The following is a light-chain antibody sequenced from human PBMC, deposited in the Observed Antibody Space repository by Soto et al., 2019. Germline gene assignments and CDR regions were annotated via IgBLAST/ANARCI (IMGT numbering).Light chain of an antibody. CDR3: QQYNNWPPVT. Sequence: EIVMTQSPATLSVSPGERVTLSCRASQSVSSNLAWYQQKSGQAPRLLIYGASTRVTGIPGRFSGSGSGTDFTLTISSLQSEDFAIYYCQQYNNWPPVTFGQGTRLEIK. V-gene: IGKV3-15*01. J-gene: IGKJ5*01. CDR1: QSVSSN. CDR2: GAS.